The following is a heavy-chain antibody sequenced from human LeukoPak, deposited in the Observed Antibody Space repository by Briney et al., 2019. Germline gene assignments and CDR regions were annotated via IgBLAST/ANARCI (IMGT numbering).Heavy chain of an antibody. Sequence: PGGSLRLSCVASGFTFSSYSMNWVRQAPGKGLDWVAYISSSGASIYYADSVKGRFTISRDNDKHSLYLQMNTLRAEDTAIYYCAKDQNAWPTNVDSWGQGTLVTVSA. CDR2: ISSSGASI. CDR1: GFTFSSYS. CDR3: AKDQNAWPTNVDS. J-gene: IGHJ4*02. V-gene: IGHV3-48*01. D-gene: IGHD5-24*01.